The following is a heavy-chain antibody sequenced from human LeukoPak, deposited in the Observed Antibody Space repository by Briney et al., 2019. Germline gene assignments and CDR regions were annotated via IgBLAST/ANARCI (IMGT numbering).Heavy chain of an antibody. CDR1: GFTFRAYY. J-gene: IGHJ6*01. D-gene: IGHD6-19*01. V-gene: IGHV3-11*01. CDR3: ARGDSSGWGYYYYYYYGMDV. Sequence: GGSLRLFCAASGFTFRAYYMSWTRHAPGKGLEWVSYISSSGSTTYYADSVTGRFTISRDNAKNSLYLQMNSLRAEDTAVYYCARGDSSGWGYYYYYYYGMDVWGQRSTVTVSS. CDR2: ISSSGSTT.